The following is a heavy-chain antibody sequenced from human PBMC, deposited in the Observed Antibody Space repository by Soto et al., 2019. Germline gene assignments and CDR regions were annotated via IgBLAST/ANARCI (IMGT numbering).Heavy chain of an antibody. CDR2: IYYSGST. CDR1: GGSISSGGYY. J-gene: IGHJ4*02. V-gene: IGHV4-31*03. CDR3: ARDRREEEVVTATYYFDY. Sequence: QVQLQESGPGLVKPSQTLSLTCTVSGGSISSGGYYWSWIRQHPGKGLEWIGYIYYSGSTNYNPSLKHRFTIRGNTYKTQFALNLISVTAADTAVYYCARDRREEEVVTATYYFDYWGQGTLVTVSS. D-gene: IGHD2-21*02.